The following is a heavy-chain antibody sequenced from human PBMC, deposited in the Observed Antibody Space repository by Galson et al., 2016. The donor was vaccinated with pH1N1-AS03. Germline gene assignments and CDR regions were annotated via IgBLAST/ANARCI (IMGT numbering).Heavy chain of an antibody. CDR2: INAGNGNT. V-gene: IGHV1-3*01. CDR3: ARASRWLQIGFDY. J-gene: IGHJ4*02. D-gene: IGHD5-24*01. Sequence: SVKVSCKASGYTFISYVMHWVRQAPGQRLEWMGWINAGNGNTTYSQSFQGRVTITRDTSASKAYMELSSLRSEDTAVYYCARASRWLQIGFDYWGQGTLVTVSS. CDR1: GYTFISYV.